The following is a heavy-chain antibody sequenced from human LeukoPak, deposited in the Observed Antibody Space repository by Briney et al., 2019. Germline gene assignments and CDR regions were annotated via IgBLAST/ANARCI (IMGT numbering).Heavy chain of an antibody. D-gene: IGHD5-12*01. V-gene: IGHV3-7*03. CDR1: GFTLSSYW. CDR3: VRGYSGYAY. CDR2: IKQDGSEK. Sequence: GGSLTLSCAASGFTLSSYWMNWVRQAPGKGLEWVANIKQDGSEKYYVDSVKGRFTISRDNAKNSLYLQMNSLRAEDTAVYYCVRGYSGYAYWGQGTLVTVSS. J-gene: IGHJ4*02.